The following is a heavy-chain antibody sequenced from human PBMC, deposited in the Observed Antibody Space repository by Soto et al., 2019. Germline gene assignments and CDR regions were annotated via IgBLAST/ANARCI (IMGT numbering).Heavy chain of an antibody. CDR1: GYSVTSSDYY. J-gene: IGHJ6*02. D-gene: IGHD2-15*01. V-gene: IGHV4-39*01. Sequence: PSETLSLTCSVSGYSVTSSDYYWAWIRQPPGKGLEWIGSMFYSGLTYYSPSLKSRVTLSVDTSKNQFSVRLNSVTAADTAVYYCAPLSVSLSGPYGIHVWGQGTTVTVSS. CDR3: APLSVSLSGPYGIHV. CDR2: MFYSGLT.